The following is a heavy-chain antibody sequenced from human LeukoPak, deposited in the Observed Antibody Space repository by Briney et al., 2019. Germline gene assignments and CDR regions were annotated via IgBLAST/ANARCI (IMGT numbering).Heavy chain of an antibody. CDR3: ARRLTQYDCFDP. D-gene: IGHD2-2*01. J-gene: IGHJ5*02. Sequence: SQTLSLACAISGDSVSSNSVTWNWIRQSPSRGLEWLGRTYYRSTWYNDYAVSVRGRITVNPDTSKNQFSLHLNSVTPEDTAVYYCARRLTQYDCFDPWGQGVLVTVSS. CDR2: TYYRSTWYN. V-gene: IGHV6-1*01. CDR1: GDSVSSNSVT.